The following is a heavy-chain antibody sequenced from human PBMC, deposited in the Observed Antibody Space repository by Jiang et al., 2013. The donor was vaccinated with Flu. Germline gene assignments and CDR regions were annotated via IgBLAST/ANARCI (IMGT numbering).Heavy chain of an antibody. CDR3: ARARSGTNDFDY. V-gene: IGHV3-48*02. CDR2: ISGSSSTI. J-gene: IGHJ4*02. Sequence: VQLLESGGGLVQPGGSLRLSCAASGFTFRSYSMNWVRQAPGKGLEWISYISGSSSTIYYADSVKGRFTVSRDNANNSLFLQMHSLRDEDTAVYYCARARSGTNDFDYWGQGTLLTVSS. CDR1: GFTFRSYS. D-gene: IGHD2-8*01.